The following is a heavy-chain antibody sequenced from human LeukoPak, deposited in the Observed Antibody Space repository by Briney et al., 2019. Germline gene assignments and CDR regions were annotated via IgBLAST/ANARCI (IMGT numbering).Heavy chain of an antibody. CDR1: GFTFSTYT. Sequence: GGSLRLSCAASGFTFSTYTMNWVRQAPGKGLEWVSSISSSSSYIYYADSVKGRFTISRDNAKNSLYLQMNSLRAEDTAVYYCARDEGYDILTGYYTPFDYWGQGTLVTVSS. CDR2: ISSSSSYI. V-gene: IGHV3-21*01. J-gene: IGHJ4*02. D-gene: IGHD3-9*01. CDR3: ARDEGYDILTGYYTPFDY.